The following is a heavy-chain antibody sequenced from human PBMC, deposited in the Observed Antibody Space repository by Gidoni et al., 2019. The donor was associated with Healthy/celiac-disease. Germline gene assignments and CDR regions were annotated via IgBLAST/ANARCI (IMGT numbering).Heavy chain of an antibody. CDR1: GGTFSSYA. CDR3: ARVRGGEQQRRRYYYMDV. J-gene: IGHJ6*03. V-gene: IGHV1-69*01. Sequence: QVQLVQSGAAVKKPGSSVKVSCKASGGTFSSYANSWVRQAPGQGLEWMGGIIPIFGTANYAQKFQGRVTITADESTSTAYMELSSLRSEDTAVYYCARVRGGEQQRRRYYYMDVWGKGTTVTVSS. D-gene: IGHD6-13*01. CDR2: IIPIFGTA.